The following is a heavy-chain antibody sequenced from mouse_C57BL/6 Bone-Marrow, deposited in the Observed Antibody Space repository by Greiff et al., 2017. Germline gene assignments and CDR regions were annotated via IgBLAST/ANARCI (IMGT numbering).Heavy chain of an antibody. CDR1: GFTFSSYA. V-gene: IGHV5-4*01. CDR3: ARRGTTVVAHFDY. J-gene: IGHJ2*01. CDR2: ISDGGSYT. D-gene: IGHD1-1*01. Sequence: EVQRVESGGGLVKPGGSLKLSCAASGFTFSSYAMSWVRQTPEKRLEWVATISDGGSYTYYPDTGKGRFTISRDNAKNNLYLQMSHLKSEDTAMYYCARRGTTVVAHFDYWGQGTTLTVSS.